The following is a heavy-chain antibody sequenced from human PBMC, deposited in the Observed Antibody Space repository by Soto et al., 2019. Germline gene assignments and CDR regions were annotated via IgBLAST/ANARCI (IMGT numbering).Heavy chain of an antibody. CDR1: GFTFSSYG. J-gene: IGHJ4*02. CDR3: AKDRSSSEFDY. Sequence: PGGSLRLSCAASGFTFSSYGMHWVRQAPGKGLEWVAVISYNGSNKYYADSVKGRFTISRDNSKNTLYLQMNSLRAEDTAVYYCAKDRSSSEFDYWGQGTLVTVSS. V-gene: IGHV3-30*18. D-gene: IGHD6-13*01. CDR2: ISYNGSNK.